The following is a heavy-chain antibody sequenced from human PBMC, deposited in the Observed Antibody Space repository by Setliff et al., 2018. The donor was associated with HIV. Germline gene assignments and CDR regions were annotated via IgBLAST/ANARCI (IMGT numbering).Heavy chain of an antibody. CDR3: ARRAYCSSTTCFDN. V-gene: IGHV3-21*01. D-gene: IGHD2-2*01. CDR1: GFTFRNYK. CDR2: ISIGSGGAI. Sequence: GGSLRLSCAASGFTFRNYKFNWVRQAPGRGLEWVSSISIGSGGAIDYADSVQGRLTISRDNSKNTLYLQMNSLRAADTAVYYCARRAYCSSTTCFDNWGQGTLVTVSS. J-gene: IGHJ4*02.